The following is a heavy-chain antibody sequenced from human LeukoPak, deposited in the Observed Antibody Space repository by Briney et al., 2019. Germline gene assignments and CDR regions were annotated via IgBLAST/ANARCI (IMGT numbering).Heavy chain of an antibody. Sequence: SETLSLTCAVYGGSFSGYYWSWIRQPPGKGLEWIGEINHSGSTNYNPSLKSRVTISVDTSKNQFSLKLSSVTAADTAVYYCASFVGRANWGQGTLVTVSS. CDR3: ASFVGRAN. J-gene: IGHJ4*02. CDR2: INHSGST. V-gene: IGHV4-34*01. CDR1: GGSFSGYY.